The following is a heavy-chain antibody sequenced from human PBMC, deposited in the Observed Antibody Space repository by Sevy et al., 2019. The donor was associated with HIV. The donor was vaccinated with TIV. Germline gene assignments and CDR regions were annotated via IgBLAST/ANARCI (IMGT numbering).Heavy chain of an antibody. D-gene: IGHD4-4*01. CDR2: ISGYNGNT. Sequence: ASVKVSCKASGFTFNTYGFTWVRQPPGQGLEWMGWISGYNGNTKYSQKFQDRVTMTTDTSTTTVYMNLRSLRSDDTAVYYCAGFFSNKWYFDYWGQGTLVTVSS. V-gene: IGHV1-18*01. CDR3: AGFFSNKWYFDY. CDR1: GFTFNTYG. J-gene: IGHJ4*02.